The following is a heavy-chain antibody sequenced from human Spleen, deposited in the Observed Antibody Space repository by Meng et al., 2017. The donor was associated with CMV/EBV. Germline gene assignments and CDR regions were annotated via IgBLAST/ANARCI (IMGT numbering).Heavy chain of an antibody. Sequence: VQLVVAAGGSVSPGVVLRLFLAFSVFSLTRYWMHWVREVPGKGLEWVSRIHVDGRGISYADSVKGRFTIFKDDARNSLHLQMNSLRVEDTAVYYCARGLEENLGWEMGYWGQGTLVTVSS. CDR1: VFSLTRYW. D-gene: IGHD1-26*01. CDR3: ARGLEENLGWEMGY. CDR2: IHVDGRGI. V-gene: IGHV3-74*01. J-gene: IGHJ4*02.